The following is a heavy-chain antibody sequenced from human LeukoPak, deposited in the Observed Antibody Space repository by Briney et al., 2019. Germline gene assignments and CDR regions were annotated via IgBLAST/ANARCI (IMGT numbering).Heavy chain of an antibody. V-gene: IGHV4-39*01. J-gene: IGHJ4*02. CDR3: TRLPLDYSVDY. D-gene: IGHD4-11*01. Sequence: SETPSLTCTVSGDSISDTAYWWGWIRQSPGKGLEWIGSVSYFGTTSYSPSLKSRVTMSIDTSKKQFSLQLSSVTAADTAVYYCTRLPLDYSVDYWGQGALVSVSS. CDR2: VSYFGTT. CDR1: GDSISDTAYW.